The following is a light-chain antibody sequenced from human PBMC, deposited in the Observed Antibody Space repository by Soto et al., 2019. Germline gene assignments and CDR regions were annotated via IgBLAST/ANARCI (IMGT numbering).Light chain of an antibody. Sequence: QSVLTQPPSVSGAPGQRVTISCTGSSSNIGAGYDVHWYQQLPGTAPKLLIYGNSNRPSGVPDRFSGSKSGTSASLAITGLQAEDEADYYCMSYAGMYTYVFGTGTKVTVL. CDR3: MSYAGMYTYV. V-gene: IGLV1-40*01. CDR2: GNS. J-gene: IGLJ1*01. CDR1: SSNIGAGYD.